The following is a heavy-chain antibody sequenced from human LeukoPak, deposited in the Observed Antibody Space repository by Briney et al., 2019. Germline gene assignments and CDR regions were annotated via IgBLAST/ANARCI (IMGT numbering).Heavy chain of an antibody. V-gene: IGHV1-69*13. CDR2: IIPIFGTA. J-gene: IGHJ3*02. CDR3: AREQRNYYDSSGDAFDI. D-gene: IGHD3-22*01. CDR1: GGTFISYA. Sequence: ASVKVSCKASGGTFISYAISWVRQAPGQGLEWMGGIIPIFGTANYAQKFQGRVTITADESTSTAYMELSSLRSEDTAVYYCAREQRNYYDSSGDAFDIWGQGTMVTVSS.